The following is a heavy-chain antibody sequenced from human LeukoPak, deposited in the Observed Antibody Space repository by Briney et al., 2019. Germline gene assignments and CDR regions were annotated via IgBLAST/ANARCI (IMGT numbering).Heavy chain of an antibody. J-gene: IGHJ4*02. D-gene: IGHD6-19*01. CDR3: AKDARRSSGWWFFDH. CDR1: GFXFSSYG. Sequence: GGSLRLSCAVSGFXFSSYGIGWVRQAPGKGLEWVAGITDNGGERNYADSVKGRFTISRDNSKSTLDLQMNSLRAEDTAVYYCAKDARRSSGWWFFDHWGQGTLVTVSS. CDR2: ITDNGGER. V-gene: IGHV3-23*01.